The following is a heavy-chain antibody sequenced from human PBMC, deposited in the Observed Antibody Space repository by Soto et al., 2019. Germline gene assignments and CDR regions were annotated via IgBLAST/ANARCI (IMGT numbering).Heavy chain of an antibody. D-gene: IGHD1-7*01. Sequence: SETLSLTCTVSGGSISSYYWSWIRQPPGKGLEWIGYIYYSGSTNYNPSLKSRVTISVDTSKNQFSLKLSSVTAADTAVYYCARHRGNWNYPYYFDYWGQGTLVTVSS. CDR3: ARHRGNWNYPYYFDY. CDR1: GGSISSYY. CDR2: IYYSGST. J-gene: IGHJ4*02. V-gene: IGHV4-59*08.